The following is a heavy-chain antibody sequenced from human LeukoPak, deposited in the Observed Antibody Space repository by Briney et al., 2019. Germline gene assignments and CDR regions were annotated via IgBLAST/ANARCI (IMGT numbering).Heavy chain of an antibody. CDR1: GGSISSYY. D-gene: IGHD3-22*01. CDR2: IYYSGST. Sequence: SETLSLTCTVSGGSISSYYWSWIRQPPGKGLEWIGYIYYSGSTNYNPSLKSRVTISVDTSKNHFSLKLSSVTAADTAAYYCARLYDSSGYYYPFDYWGQGTLVTVSS. V-gene: IGHV4-59*08. CDR3: ARLYDSSGYYYPFDY. J-gene: IGHJ4*02.